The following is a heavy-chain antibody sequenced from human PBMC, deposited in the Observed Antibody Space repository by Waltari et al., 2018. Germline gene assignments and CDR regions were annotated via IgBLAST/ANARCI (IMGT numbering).Heavy chain of an antibody. J-gene: IGHJ4*02. CDR3: ATHIGDCSSTSCYTFDY. Sequence: QVQLVQSGAEGKKPGASVKVSCKVSGYTLTELSMHWVRQAPGKGLEWMGGFDPEDGETIYAQKFQGRVTMTEDTSTDTAYMELSSLRSEDTAVYYCATHIGDCSSTSCYTFDYWGQGTLVTVSS. D-gene: IGHD2-2*02. CDR1: GYTLTELS. V-gene: IGHV1-24*01. CDR2: FDPEDGET.